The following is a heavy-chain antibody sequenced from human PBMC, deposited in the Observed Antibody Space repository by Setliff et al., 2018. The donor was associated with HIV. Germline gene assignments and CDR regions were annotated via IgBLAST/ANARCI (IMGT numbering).Heavy chain of an antibody. CDR1: GGSVGSGSYY. CDR2: INFSGGT. V-gene: IGHV4-61*01. Sequence: SETLSLTCSVSGGSVGSGSYYWSWIRQSPGKGLEWIGEINFSGGTNYNPSLKSRVTMSIDTSKNQFSLKLRSVTAADTAVYYCARDPPGYGDSNDYWGQGTLVTVSS. D-gene: IGHD4-17*01. CDR3: ARDPPGYGDSNDY. J-gene: IGHJ4*02.